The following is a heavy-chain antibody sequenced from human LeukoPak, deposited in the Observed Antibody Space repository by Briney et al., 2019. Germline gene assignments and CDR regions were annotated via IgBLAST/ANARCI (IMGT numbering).Heavy chain of an antibody. CDR2: MNPNSGNT. V-gene: IGHV1-8*02. CDR1: GGTFSSYA. D-gene: IGHD1-20*01. CDR3: AMPYNWNDDYGMDV. J-gene: IGHJ6*02. Sequence: EASVKVSCKASGGTFSSYAINWVRQATGQGLEWMGWMNPNSGNTGYAQKFQGRVTMTRNTSISTAYMELSSLRSEDTAVYYCAMPYNWNDDYGMDVWGQGTTVTVSS.